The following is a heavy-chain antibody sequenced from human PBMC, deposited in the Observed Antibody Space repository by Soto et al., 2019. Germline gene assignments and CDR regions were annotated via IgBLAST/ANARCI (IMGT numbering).Heavy chain of an antibody. CDR3: AIDYDILTGYLNY. D-gene: IGHD3-9*01. CDR2: ISGSGGST. V-gene: IGHV3-23*01. J-gene: IGHJ4*02. Sequence: PGGSLRLSCAASGFTFSSYAMSWVRQAPGKGLEWVSAISGSGGSTYYADSVKGRFTISRDNSKNTLYLQMSSLRSEDTAVYYCAIDYDILTGYLNYWGQGTLVTVSS. CDR1: GFTFSSYA.